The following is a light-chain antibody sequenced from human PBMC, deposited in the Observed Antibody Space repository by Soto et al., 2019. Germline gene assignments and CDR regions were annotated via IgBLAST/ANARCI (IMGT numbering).Light chain of an antibody. Sequence: QSVRTQPPSVSGAPGQRVTISCTGSSSNIGAGYDVHWYQQLPGTAPKLLIYGNSNRPSGVPDRFSGSKSGTSASLAITGLQAEDEADYCCQSYDSSLSGSYVFGTGTKVTVL. CDR3: QSYDSSLSGSYV. CDR2: GNS. V-gene: IGLV1-40*01. CDR1: SSNIGAGYD. J-gene: IGLJ1*01.